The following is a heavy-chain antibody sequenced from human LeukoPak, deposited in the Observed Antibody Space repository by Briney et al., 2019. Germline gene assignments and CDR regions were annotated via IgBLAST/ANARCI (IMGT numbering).Heavy chain of an antibody. J-gene: IGHJ3*02. CDR3: AREYGDYEPDAFDI. CDR1: GGSISSHY. D-gene: IGHD4-17*01. CDR2: IYYSGST. Sequence: SETLSLTCTVSGGSISSHYWSWIRQPPGKGLEWIGYIYYSGSTNYNPSLKSRVTISVDTSKNQFSLKLSSVTAADTAVYYCAREYGDYEPDAFDIWGQGTMVTVSS. V-gene: IGHV4-59*11.